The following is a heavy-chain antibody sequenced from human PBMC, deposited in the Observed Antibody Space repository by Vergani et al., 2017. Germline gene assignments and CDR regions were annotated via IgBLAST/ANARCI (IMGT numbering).Heavy chain of an antibody. J-gene: IGHJ4*02. CDR3: AKADYDILTGPDY. CDR2: ISWDGGST. Sequence: EVQLVESGGVVVQPGGSLRLSCAASGFTFDDYTMHWVRQAPGKGLEWVSLISWDGGSTYYADSVKGRFTISRDNSKNSLYLQMNSLRAEDTALYYCAKADYDILTGPDYWGQGTLVTVSS. CDR1: GFTFDDYT. D-gene: IGHD3-9*01. V-gene: IGHV3-43D*04.